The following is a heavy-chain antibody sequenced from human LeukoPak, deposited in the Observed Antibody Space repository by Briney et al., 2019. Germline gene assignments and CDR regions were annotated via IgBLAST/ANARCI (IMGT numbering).Heavy chain of an antibody. V-gene: IGHV4-39*07. CDR2: IYYSGST. D-gene: IGHD6-13*01. Sequence: SETLSLTCTVSGGSISSSTYYWGWIRQPPGKGLEWIGYIYYSGSTYYSPSLKSRVTISLDTSKNQFSLKLSSLTAADTAVYHCARVGSSWYYFDYWGQGTLVTVSS. CDR1: GGSISSSTYY. J-gene: IGHJ4*02. CDR3: ARVGSSWYYFDY.